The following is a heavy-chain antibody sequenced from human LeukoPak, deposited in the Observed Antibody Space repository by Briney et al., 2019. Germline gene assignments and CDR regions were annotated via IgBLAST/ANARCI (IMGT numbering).Heavy chain of an antibody. D-gene: IGHD6-19*01. V-gene: IGHV1-18*01. CDR1: YSTFPSYG. CDR3: ARERIAVAGEYYYYGMDV. J-gene: IGHJ6*02. Sequence: AQVYCKASYSTFPSYGISWVRQAPGQGLEWMGWISAYNGNTNYAQKLQGRVTMTTDTSTSTAYMELRSLRSDDTAVYYCARERIAVAGEYYYYGMDVWGQGTTVTVSS. CDR2: ISAYNGNT.